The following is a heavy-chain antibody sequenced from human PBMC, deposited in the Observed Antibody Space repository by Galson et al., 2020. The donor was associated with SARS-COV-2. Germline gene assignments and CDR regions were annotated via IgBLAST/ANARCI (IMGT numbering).Heavy chain of an antibody. V-gene: IGHV3-21*01. D-gene: IGHD6-19*01. Sequence: GGSLRLSCAASGFTFSSYSMNWVRQAPGKGPEWVSSISSSTSSIYYADSVKGRFTISRDNAKSTLYLQMSSLRAEDTAVYFCASARALYSSSSYAFDLWGQGAMVTVSS. CDR1: GFTFSSYS. J-gene: IGHJ3*01. CDR3: ASARALYSSSSYAFDL. CDR2: ISSSTSSI.